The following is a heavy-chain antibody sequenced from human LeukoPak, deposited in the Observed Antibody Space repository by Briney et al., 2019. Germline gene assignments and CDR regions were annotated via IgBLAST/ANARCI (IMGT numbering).Heavy chain of an antibody. D-gene: IGHD5-18*01. CDR2: IRYDGSNK. CDR1: GFTFSSFD. J-gene: IGHJ6*04. Sequence: GGSLRLSCAASGFTFSSFDMHWVRQAPGKGLEWVAFIRYDGSNKFYADSVKGRFTISRDSSKNTLYLKMNSLRAEDTAVYYCAKGRDSYRYEMYVWGEGTTVTVSS. CDR3: AKGRDSYRYEMYV. V-gene: IGHV3-30*02.